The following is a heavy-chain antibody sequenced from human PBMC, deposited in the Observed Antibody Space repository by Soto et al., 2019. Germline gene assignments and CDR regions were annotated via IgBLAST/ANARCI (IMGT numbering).Heavy chain of an antibody. V-gene: IGHV5-51*01. CDR1: GYTFIYFW. D-gene: IGHD2-2*01. Sequence: GESLKISCQGSGYTFIYFWVAWLRQLPGKGLEWMGVIYPGASDIRYSPSFEGHVTISADKSTNTAYLQWSSLEAADTAIYYCARQGTPRRSDYAAFDFLGPGTLVTVSS. J-gene: IGHJ4*02. CDR3: ARQGTPRRSDYAAFDF. CDR2: IYPGASDI.